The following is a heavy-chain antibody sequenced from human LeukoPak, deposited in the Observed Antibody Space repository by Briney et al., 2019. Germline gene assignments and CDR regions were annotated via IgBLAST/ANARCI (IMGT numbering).Heavy chain of an antibody. CDR2: MNPNTGNA. V-gene: IGHV1-8*02. D-gene: IGHD5-12*01. CDR1: GYTFTSYY. J-gene: IGHJ3*02. Sequence: ASVKVSCKASGYTFTSYYMHWVRQATGQGLEWMGWMNPNTGNAAYAQKFQGRVTMTRNTSISTAYMDLSSLRSEDTAVYYCATPSGYDLDAFDIWGQGTMVTVPS. CDR3: ATPSGYDLDAFDI.